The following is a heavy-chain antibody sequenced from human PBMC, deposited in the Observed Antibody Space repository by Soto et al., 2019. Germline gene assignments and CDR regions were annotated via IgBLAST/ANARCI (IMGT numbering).Heavy chain of an antibody. CDR3: ARTGAGHYDIDY. J-gene: IGHJ4*02. V-gene: IGHV4-59*01. Sequence: SETLSLTCTVSGGSISSYYWSWIRQPPGKGLEWIGYIYYSGSTNYNPSLKSRVTISVDTSKNQFSLKLSSVTAADTAVYYCARTGAGHYDIDYWGQGALVTVS. D-gene: IGHD4-17*01. CDR2: IYYSGST. CDR1: GGSISSYY.